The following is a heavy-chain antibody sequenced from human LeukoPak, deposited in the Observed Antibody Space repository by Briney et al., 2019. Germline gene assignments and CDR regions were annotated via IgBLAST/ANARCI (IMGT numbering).Heavy chain of an antibody. V-gene: IGHV4-31*03. CDR3: ARVALVVPAATPPPPLFDY. CDR2: MYYGGGT. D-gene: IGHD2-2*01. J-gene: IGHJ4*02. CDR1: GGSISGGGYC. Sequence: SQTLSVTCTVSGGSISGGGYCCSWIRQQPGKCLEWIGYMYYGGGTSYNPSLKSRVPLSVDTSKSQCSLKLSSVTAADTAVYYCARVALVVPAATPPPPLFDYWGQGTVVTVSS.